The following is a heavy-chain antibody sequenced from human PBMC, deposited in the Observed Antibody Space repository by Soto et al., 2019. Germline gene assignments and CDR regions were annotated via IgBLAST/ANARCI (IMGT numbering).Heavy chain of an antibody. CDR2: ISYDETNK. CDR3: ARDPSPYTSGWYGIDL. Sequence: GGSLRLSCAASGFMFSAYAMLWVRQAPGKGLEWGAAISYDETNKYYADSIKGRFTISRDNSANTLFLQVNSLRREDTAMYYWARDPSPYTSGWYGIDLWGHGTLVTVSS. V-gene: IGHV3-30*04. CDR1: GFMFSAYA. J-gene: IGHJ5*02. D-gene: IGHD6-19*01.